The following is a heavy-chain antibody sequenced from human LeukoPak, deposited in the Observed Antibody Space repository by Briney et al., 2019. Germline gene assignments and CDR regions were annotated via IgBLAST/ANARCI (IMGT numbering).Heavy chain of an antibody. V-gene: IGHV1-69*13. J-gene: IGHJ6*03. CDR1: GGTFSNYA. Sequence: SVKVSCKASGGTFSNYAISWVRQAPGQGLEWMGGIIPIFGTANYAQKFQGRVTITADESTSTAYMELSSLRSEDTAVYYCAREVGATRAAYYYYYMDVWGKGTTVTISS. CDR2: IIPIFGTA. D-gene: IGHD1-26*01. CDR3: AREVGATRAAYYYYYMDV.